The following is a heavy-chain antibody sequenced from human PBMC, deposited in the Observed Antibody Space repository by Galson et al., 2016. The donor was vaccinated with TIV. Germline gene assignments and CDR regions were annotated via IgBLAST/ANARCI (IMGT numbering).Heavy chain of an antibody. CDR1: GVTFNNYA. CDR3: ARDPPCVKTMIVDACDALDN. D-gene: IGHD3-22*01. Sequence: SVKVSCKASGVTFNNYAFSWVRQAPGQGLEWMGRIIPILDLAKYAQEFQGRVTINADESTSTVYMEMSSLRSDDTAVYYCARDPPCVKTMIVDACDALDNWAQGTQVTVSS. V-gene: IGHV1-69*04. CDR2: IIPILDLA. J-gene: IGHJ3*02.